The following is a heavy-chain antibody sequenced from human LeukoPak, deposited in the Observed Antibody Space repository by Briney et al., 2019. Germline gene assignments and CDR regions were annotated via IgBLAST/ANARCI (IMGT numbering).Heavy chain of an antibody. CDR3: AKSNELLWYFDL. CDR2: IGASGGGT. Sequence: GGSLRLSCAASGFTFSSYSMNWVRQAPGKGLEWVSAIGASGGGTYYADSVKGRFTISRDNSKNTLYLQMNSLRAEDTAVYYCAKSNELLWYFDLWGRGALVTVSS. J-gene: IGHJ2*01. D-gene: IGHD1-1*01. V-gene: IGHV3-23*01. CDR1: GFTFSSYS.